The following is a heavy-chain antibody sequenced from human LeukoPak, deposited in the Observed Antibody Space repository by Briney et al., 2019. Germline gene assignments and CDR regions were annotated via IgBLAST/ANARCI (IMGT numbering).Heavy chain of an antibody. Sequence: SQTLSLTCTVSGGSISSGDYYWSWIRQPPGKGLEWIGYIYYSGSTYYNPSLKSRVTISVDTSKNQFSLKLSSVTAADTAVYYCAVLPSDRYSYGYDAFDIWGQGTMVTVSS. CDR2: IYYSGST. V-gene: IGHV4-30-4*01. CDR1: GGSISSGDYY. J-gene: IGHJ3*02. CDR3: AVLPSDRYSYGYDAFDI. D-gene: IGHD5-18*01.